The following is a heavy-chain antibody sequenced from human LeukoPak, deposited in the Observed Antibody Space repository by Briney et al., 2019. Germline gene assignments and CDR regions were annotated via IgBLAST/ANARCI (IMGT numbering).Heavy chain of an antibody. Sequence: GGSLRLSCAASGFTFSSYWMSWVRQAPGKGLEWVANIKQDGSEKYYVDSVKGRFTISRDNAKNSLYLQMNSLRAEDTAVYYCARDNRITIFGAAEYYYGMDVWGQGTTVTVSS. V-gene: IGHV3-7*01. CDR1: GFTFSSYW. CDR3: ARDNRITIFGAAEYYYGMDV. D-gene: IGHD3-3*01. J-gene: IGHJ6*02. CDR2: IKQDGSEK.